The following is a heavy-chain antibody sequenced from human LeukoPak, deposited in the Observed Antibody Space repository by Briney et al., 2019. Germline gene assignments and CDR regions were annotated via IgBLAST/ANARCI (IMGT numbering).Heavy chain of an antibody. CDR1: VGSIRSNY. J-gene: IGHJ2*01. D-gene: IGHD3-22*01. V-gene: IGHV4-4*07. CDR2: FYSNRSN. Sequence: SETLSLTCTVSVGSIRSNYWTWIRQPAGKGLEWIGRFYSNRSNYSNPSLKSRVTLSEDRSENPLSLKLRSVTAADTAVYFCARLHRRADRSRYFYDDWYFDLWGRGTLVTVSS. CDR3: ARLHRRADRSRYFYDDWYFDL.